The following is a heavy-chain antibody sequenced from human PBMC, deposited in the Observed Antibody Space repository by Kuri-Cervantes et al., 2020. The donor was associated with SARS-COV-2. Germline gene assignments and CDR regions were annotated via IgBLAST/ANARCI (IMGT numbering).Heavy chain of an antibody. V-gene: IGHV3-7*01. J-gene: IGHJ4*02. CDR1: GFTFSSYR. CDR2: IKQDGSEK. Sequence: GGSLRLSCAASGFTFSSYRMSWVRQAPGKGLEWVANIKQDGSEKYYVDSVKGRFTISRDNSKNTLYLQMNSLRAEDTAVYYCARDGDDYGDYDTYFDYWGQGTLVTVSS. D-gene: IGHD4-17*01. CDR3: ARDGDDYGDYDTYFDY.